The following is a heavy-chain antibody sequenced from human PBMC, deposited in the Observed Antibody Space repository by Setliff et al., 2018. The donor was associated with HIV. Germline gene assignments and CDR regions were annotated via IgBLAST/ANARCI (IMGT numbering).Heavy chain of an antibody. CDR2: IYNRGHT. Sequence: SETLSLTCTVSGGSIMSDGYYWNWIGQHPGKGLEWIGYIYNRGHTYYNPSLKSRVTTSVDTSQNQFSLKLSSVTVADTAIYYCAVMFFYGSGSKSNFDYWGKGTLVTVSS. J-gene: IGHJ4*02. CDR1: GGSIMSDGYY. D-gene: IGHD3-10*01. V-gene: IGHV4-31*03. CDR3: AVMFFYGSGSKSNFDY.